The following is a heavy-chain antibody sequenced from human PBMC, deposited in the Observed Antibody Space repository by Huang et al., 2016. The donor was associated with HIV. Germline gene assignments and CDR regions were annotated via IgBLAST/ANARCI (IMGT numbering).Heavy chain of an antibody. V-gene: IGHV3-30*18. CDR2: ISYDGSNK. J-gene: IGHJ6*03. CDR3: AKGPAFYYDTSGQEYYYYMDV. D-gene: IGHD3-22*01. CDR1: GFTFSSYG. Sequence: QVHLVESGGGVVQPGRSLRLSCAASGFTFSSYGMHWVRQAPGKGLEWLAVISYDGSNKYYPDSGKCRFTISRDNSKNTLYLQMNSLKLEDTAVYYCAKGPAFYYDTSGQEYYYYMDVWGKGTTVTVSS.